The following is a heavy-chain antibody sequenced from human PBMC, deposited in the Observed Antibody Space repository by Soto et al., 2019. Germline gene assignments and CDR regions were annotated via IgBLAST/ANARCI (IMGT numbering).Heavy chain of an antibody. D-gene: IGHD2-15*01. V-gene: IGHV1-69*05. CDR1: GGTFSSYA. CDR2: IIPIFGTA. Sequence: ASVKVSCKASGGTFSSYAISWVRQAPGQGLEWMGGIIPIFGTANYAQKFQGRVTITTDESTSTAYMELRSLRSEDTAVYYCARDGLVVVVAATFNAFDIWGQGTMVTVSS. J-gene: IGHJ3*02. CDR3: ARDGLVVVVAATFNAFDI.